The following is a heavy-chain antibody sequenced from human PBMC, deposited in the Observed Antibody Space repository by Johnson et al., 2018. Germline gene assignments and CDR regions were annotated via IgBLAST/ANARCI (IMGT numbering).Heavy chain of an antibody. V-gene: IGHV4-34*01. J-gene: IGHJ6*03. CDR2: INHSGSP. D-gene: IGHD6-13*01. CDR1: GGSFSGYY. CDR3: ARVTVSASKEVVDYYYYMGV. Sequence: QVQLQQWGAGLLKPSETLSLTCAVYGGSFSGYYWSWIRQPPGKGLEWIGEINHSGSPNYNPSLKRRVTISVDTSKKQFSGKLSSGAAADTAVYYCARVTVSASKEVVDYYYYMGVWGKGTTVTVSS.